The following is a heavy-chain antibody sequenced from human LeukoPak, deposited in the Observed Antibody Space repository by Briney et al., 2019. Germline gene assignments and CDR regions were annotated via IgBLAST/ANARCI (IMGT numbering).Heavy chain of an antibody. D-gene: IGHD3-22*01. V-gene: IGHV3-23*01. CDR2: ISGSGGRP. J-gene: IGHJ4*02. CDR1: GITLSNYG. CDR3: AKRGVVIRVILVGFHKEAYYFDS. Sequence: GGSLRLSCAVSGITLSNYGMNWVRQAPGKGLEWVAGISGSGGRPSYADSVKGRFTISRDNAKNTLYLQMNSLRAEDTAVYFCAKRGVVIRVILVGFHKEAYYFDSWGQGALVTVSS.